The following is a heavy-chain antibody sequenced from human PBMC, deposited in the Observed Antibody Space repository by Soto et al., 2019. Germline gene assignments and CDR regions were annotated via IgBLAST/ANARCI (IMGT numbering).Heavy chain of an antibody. Sequence: ASVKVTCKASGYTFTGYYMQWVRQAPGQGLEWMGWINPNSGGTNYAQKFQGWVTMTRDTSISTAYMELSRLRSDDTAVYYCARERDFWSGHYYYYGMDVWGQGTTVTVSS. CDR2: INPNSGGT. D-gene: IGHD3-3*01. CDR3: ARERDFWSGHYYYYGMDV. J-gene: IGHJ6*02. V-gene: IGHV1-2*04. CDR1: GYTFTGYY.